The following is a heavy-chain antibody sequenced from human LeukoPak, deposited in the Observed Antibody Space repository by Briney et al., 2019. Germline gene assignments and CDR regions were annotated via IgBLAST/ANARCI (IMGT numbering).Heavy chain of an antibody. D-gene: IGHD1-26*01. CDR2: VHSTGAT. CDR1: GGSLSNYY. CDR3: ARGDTSGATYFDY. J-gene: IGHJ4*02. Sequence: SETLSLTCTVSGGSLSNYYWNWIRQPAGKGLEWIGRVHSTGATHFNPAFASRLTMSEDPSKNQFSQKLRSMTAADTAIYFCARGDTSGATYFDYWGRGTLVTVSS. V-gene: IGHV4-4*07.